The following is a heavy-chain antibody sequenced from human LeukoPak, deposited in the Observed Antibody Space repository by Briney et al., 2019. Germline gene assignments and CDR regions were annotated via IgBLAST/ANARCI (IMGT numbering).Heavy chain of an antibody. D-gene: IGHD5-24*01. CDR3: ARHNVDRVEMATQYYFDY. CDR1: GGSISSGGYY. J-gene: IGHJ4*02. V-gene: IGHV4-31*03. CDR2: IYYSGST. Sequence: PSETLSLTCTVSGGSISSGGYYWSWIRQHPGKGLEWIGYIYYSGSTYYNPSLKSRVTISVDTSKNQFSLKLSSVTAADTAVYYCARHNVDRVEMATQYYFDYWGQGTLVTVSS.